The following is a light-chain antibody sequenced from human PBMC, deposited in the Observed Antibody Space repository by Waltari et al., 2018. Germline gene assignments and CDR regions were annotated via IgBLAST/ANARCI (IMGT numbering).Light chain of an antibody. V-gene: IGKV1-5*03. J-gene: IGKJ1*01. CDR3: QQCHTFPKA. CDR2: KAS. Sequence: DVQMTQTPSTLSASAGDRVTITCRASQSVSDWVAWYQQKPGKAPKLLIYKASYLEAGVPSRFSGSASGTEFTFTIASLQADDFATYYCQQCHTFPKAFGQGTKVEV. CDR1: QSVSDW.